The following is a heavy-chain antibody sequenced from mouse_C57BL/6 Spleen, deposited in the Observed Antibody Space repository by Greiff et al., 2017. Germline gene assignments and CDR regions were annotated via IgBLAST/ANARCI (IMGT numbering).Heavy chain of an antibody. CDR1: GYTFTSYW. V-gene: IGHV1-69*01. CDR3: AVSITDFDY. J-gene: IGHJ2*01. CDR2: IDPSDSYT. D-gene: IGHD1-1*01. Sequence: VQLQQSGAELVMPGASVKLSCKASGYTFTSYWMHWVKQRPGQGLEWIGEIDPSDSYTNYNQKFKGKSTLTVDKSSSTAYMQLSSLTSEDSAVYYCAVSITDFDYWGQGTTLTVSS.